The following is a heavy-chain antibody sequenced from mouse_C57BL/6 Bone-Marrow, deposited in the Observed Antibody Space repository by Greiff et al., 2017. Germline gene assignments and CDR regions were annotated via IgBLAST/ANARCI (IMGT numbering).Heavy chain of an antibody. CDR2: IYPGSGST. V-gene: IGHV1-55*01. D-gene: IGHD2-5*01. J-gene: IGHJ1*03. CDR1: GYTFTSYW. CDR3: ARPYYSNYWYFDV. Sequence: QVQLKQPGAELVKPGASVKMSCKASGYTFTSYWITWVKQRPGQGLEWIGDIYPGSGSTNYNEKVKSKATLSVDTSSSTAFMQRSSLTSEDSAFYDCARPYYSNYWYFDVWGTGTTVTVSS.